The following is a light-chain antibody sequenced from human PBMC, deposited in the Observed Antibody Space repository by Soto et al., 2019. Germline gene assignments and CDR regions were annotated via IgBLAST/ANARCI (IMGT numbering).Light chain of an antibody. CDR3: QTWGSGIRVV. CDR2: LNSDGSH. Sequence: QSVLTQSPSASASLGDSVKLTCTRSSGHSSYAIAWHQQQPEKGPRYLMKLNSDGSHSKGDGIPDRFSGSSSGAERYLTISSLQSEDEADYYCQTWGSGIRVVFGGGTKVTVL. CDR1: SGHSSYA. V-gene: IGLV4-69*01. J-gene: IGLJ2*01.